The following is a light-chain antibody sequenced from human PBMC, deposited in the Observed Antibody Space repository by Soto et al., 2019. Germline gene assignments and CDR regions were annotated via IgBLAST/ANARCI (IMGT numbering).Light chain of an antibody. Sequence: DIQLTQSPSFLSASVGARVTITCRASQTISSWLAWYQQKPGKAPNLLIYKASTLKSGVPSRFSGSGSGTDLTITISSLQPEDGETYDGQQSYSTPPTSGQGTRLEIK. CDR2: KAS. J-gene: IGKJ5*01. CDR3: QQSYSTPPT. CDR1: QTISSW. V-gene: IGKV1-5*03.